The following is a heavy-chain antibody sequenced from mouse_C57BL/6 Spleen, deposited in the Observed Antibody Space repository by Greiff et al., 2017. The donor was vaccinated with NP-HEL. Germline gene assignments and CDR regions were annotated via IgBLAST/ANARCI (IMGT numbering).Heavy chain of an antibody. V-gene: IGHV8-12*01. J-gene: IGHJ4*01. Sequence: QVTLKESGPGILQSSQTLSLTCSFSGFSLSTSGMGVSWIRQPSGKGLEWLAHIYWDDDKRSNPSLKSRLTISKDTSRNQVFLKITSVDTADTATYYCARLRALYAMDYWGQGTSVTVSS. CDR2: IYWDDDK. CDR1: GFSLSTSGMG. D-gene: IGHD1-1*01. CDR3: ARLRALYAMDY.